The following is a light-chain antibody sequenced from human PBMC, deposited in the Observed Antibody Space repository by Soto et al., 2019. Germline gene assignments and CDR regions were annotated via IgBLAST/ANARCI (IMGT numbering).Light chain of an antibody. CDR1: QGLSSY. Sequence: IQLTQSPSSLSASVGDRVTITCRASQGLSSYLAWYRQKPGKAPKLLIYAASTLQSGVPSRFSGSESGTDFTLTISSLQPEDFGTYYCQQVNNYPLTFGGGTKVDIK. J-gene: IGKJ4*01. CDR3: QQVNNYPLT. V-gene: IGKV1-9*01. CDR2: AAS.